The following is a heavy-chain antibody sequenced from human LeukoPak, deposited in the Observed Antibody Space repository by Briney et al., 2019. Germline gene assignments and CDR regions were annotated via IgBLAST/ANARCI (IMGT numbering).Heavy chain of an antibody. V-gene: IGHV4-61*02. CDR3: ARDFYGSGSYLDY. CDR1: GGSISSGSYY. J-gene: IGHJ4*02. Sequence: SETLSLTCTVSGGSISSGSYYWSWIRQPAGKGLEWIGRIYTRGSTNYKPSLKSRVTISLDTSKNQFSLKLNSVTAADTAVYYCARDFYGSGSYLDYWGQGTLVTVSS. D-gene: IGHD3-10*01. CDR2: IYTRGST.